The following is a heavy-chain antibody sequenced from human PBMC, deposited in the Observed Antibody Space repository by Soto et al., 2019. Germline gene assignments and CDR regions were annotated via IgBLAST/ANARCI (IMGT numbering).Heavy chain of an antibody. J-gene: IGHJ5*02. Sequence: ASVKVSCKASGGTFNSYDINWVRQAPGQGLEWMGGIIPIVETPKYAQKFQGRVTIAADESTNTVYMELSSLRSEDTAMYYCARLSRPNYYDTSGFFNDNWFDPWGQGTLVTVSS. CDR2: IIPIVETP. V-gene: IGHV1-69*13. CDR3: ARLSRPNYYDTSGFFNDNWFDP. CDR1: GGTFNSYD. D-gene: IGHD3-22*01.